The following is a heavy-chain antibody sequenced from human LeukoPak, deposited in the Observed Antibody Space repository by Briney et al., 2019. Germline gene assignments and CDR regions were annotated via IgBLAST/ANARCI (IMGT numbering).Heavy chain of an antibody. CDR3: ARVWYYGSGSYYYYYYYMDV. CDR2: IYYSGST. CDR1: GGSISSGDYY. D-gene: IGHD3-10*01. J-gene: IGHJ6*03. Sequence: PSETLSLTCTVSGGSISSGDYYWSWIRQPPGKGLEWIGYIYYSGSTNYNPSLKSRVTISVDTSKNQFSLKLSSVTAADTAVYYCARVWYYGSGSYYYYYYYMDVWGKGTTVTVSS. V-gene: IGHV4-61*08.